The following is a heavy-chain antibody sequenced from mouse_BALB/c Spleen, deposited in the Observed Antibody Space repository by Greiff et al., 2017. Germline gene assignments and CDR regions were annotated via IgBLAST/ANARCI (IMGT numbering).Heavy chain of an antibody. V-gene: IGHV3-2*02. D-gene: IGHD2-1*01. J-gene: IGHJ2*01. CDR2: ISDSGSN. CDR1: GYSITSDYA. Sequence: VQLKESGPGLVKPSQSLSLTCTVTGYSITSDYAWNWIRQFPGNKLEWMGYISDSGSNSYNPSLKSRISITRDTYKNQFFLQLNSVTTEDTATYYCARFGNYVFDYWGQGTTLTVSS. CDR3: ARFGNYVFDY.